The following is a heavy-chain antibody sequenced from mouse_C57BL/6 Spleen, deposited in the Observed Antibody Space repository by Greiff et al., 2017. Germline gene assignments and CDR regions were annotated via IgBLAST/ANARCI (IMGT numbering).Heavy chain of an antibody. V-gene: IGHV3-6*01. D-gene: IGHD2-4*01. CDR1: GYSITSGYY. CDR3: ASDYDYDVGFAY. CDR2: ISYDGSN. Sequence: EVKLLESGPGLVKPSQSLTLTCSVTGYSITSGYYWNWIRKFPGNKLEWMGFISYDGSNNYNPTLKNRISITRYTSKDQFFLKWNAVSTEDTSPYDSASDYDYDVGFAYWGQGTLVTVSA. J-gene: IGHJ3*01.